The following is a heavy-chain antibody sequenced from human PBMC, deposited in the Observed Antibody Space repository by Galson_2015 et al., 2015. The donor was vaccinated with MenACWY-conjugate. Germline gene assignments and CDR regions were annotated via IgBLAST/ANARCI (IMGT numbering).Heavy chain of an antibody. J-gene: IGHJ5*02. Sequence: SLRLSCAVSGFSVTDNCLSWVRQAPGTGPVGIAMVERGGATIDADSVRGRFTVSRVNFKTTVILQLNSLRAEDTAVYRCSRGYDWCSYFRAWGQGAQVTVSS. CDR2: VERGGAT. CDR3: SRGYDWCSYFRA. D-gene: IGHD2-8*01. CDR1: GFSVTDNC. V-gene: IGHV3-53*01.